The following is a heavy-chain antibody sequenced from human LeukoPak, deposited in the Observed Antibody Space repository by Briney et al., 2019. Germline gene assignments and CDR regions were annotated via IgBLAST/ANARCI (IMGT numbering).Heavy chain of an antibody. CDR2: INHSGST. D-gene: IGHD3-22*01. Sequence: SETLSLTCAVYGGSFSGYYWSWIRQPPGKGLEWIGEINHSGSTNYNPSLKSRVTISVDTSKNQFSLKLSSVTAADTAIYYCARNYYDSSGYPPDWGQGTLVTVSS. J-gene: IGHJ4*02. CDR1: GGSFSGYY. V-gene: IGHV4-34*01. CDR3: ARNYYDSSGYPPD.